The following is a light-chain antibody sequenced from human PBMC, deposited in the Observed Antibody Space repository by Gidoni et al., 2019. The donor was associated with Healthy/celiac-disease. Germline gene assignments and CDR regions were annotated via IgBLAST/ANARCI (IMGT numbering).Light chain of an antibody. CDR3: MQALQTPPWT. J-gene: IGKJ1*01. Sequence: DIGITHSPLPLPFTPGEPASISCRSSQSLLHSNGYNYLDWYLQKPGQSPQLLIYLGSNRASGVPDRFSGSGSGTDFILKISRVEAEDVGVYYCMQALQTPPWTFGQGTKVEIK. CDR1: QSLLHSNGYNY. CDR2: LGS. V-gene: IGKV2-28*01.